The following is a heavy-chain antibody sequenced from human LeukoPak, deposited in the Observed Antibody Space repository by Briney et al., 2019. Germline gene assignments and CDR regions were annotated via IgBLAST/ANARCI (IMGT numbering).Heavy chain of an antibody. J-gene: IGHJ5*02. V-gene: IGHV1-2*02. CDR2: INPNSGGT. Sequence: ASLKVSCKASGYSFTDKYMHWVRQAPGQGLEWMGWINPNSGGTNYAQKFQGRVTMTTDTSMSTAYMELSRLTSDDTAVYYCARAGGRSWFDPWGQGTLVTVSS. CDR1: GYSFTDKY. CDR3: ARAGGRSWFDP.